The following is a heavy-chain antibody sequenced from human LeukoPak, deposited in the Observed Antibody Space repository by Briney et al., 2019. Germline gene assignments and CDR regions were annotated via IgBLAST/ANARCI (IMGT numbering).Heavy chain of an antibody. CDR1: GGTFSRLA. D-gene: IGHD3-22*01. Sequence: ASVKVSCKASGGTFSRLAISWVRQAPGQGLEWMGWINANSGDTKYAQKFQGRVTMTRDTSISTAYMELSRLRSDDTAMYYCAREISGYSDYWGQGTLVTVSS. CDR3: AREISGYSDY. V-gene: IGHV1-2*02. CDR2: INANSGDT. J-gene: IGHJ4*02.